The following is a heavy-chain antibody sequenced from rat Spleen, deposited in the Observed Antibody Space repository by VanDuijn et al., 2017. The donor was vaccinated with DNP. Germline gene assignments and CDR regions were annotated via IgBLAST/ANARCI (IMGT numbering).Heavy chain of an antibody. Sequence: EVQLVESGGGLVQPGRSMKLSCAASGFTFSNYDMAWVRQAPTRGLEWVASISPGGDNTFFRDSVKGRFTVSRDYAKSTLYLQMDSLRSEDTATYYCATHNYYFDYWGQGVMVTVSS. CDR1: GFTFSNYD. V-gene: IGHV5-25*01. CDR3: ATHNYYFDY. CDR2: ISPGGDNT. D-gene: IGHD1-11*01. J-gene: IGHJ2*01.